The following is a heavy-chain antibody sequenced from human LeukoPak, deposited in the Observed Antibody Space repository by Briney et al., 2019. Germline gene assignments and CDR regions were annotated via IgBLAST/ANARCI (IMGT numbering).Heavy chain of an antibody. J-gene: IGHJ4*02. CDR2: ISSSSSYI. CDR1: GFTFSSYS. D-gene: IGHD5-24*01. Sequence: GGSLRLSCAASGFTFSSYSMNWVRQAPGKGLEWVSSISSSSSYIYYADSVRGRFSISRDNAKNSMYLEMNSPRAEDTAVYFCARDRGWQQFDYWGQGTLVTVSS. CDR3: ARDRGWQQFDY. V-gene: IGHV3-21*01.